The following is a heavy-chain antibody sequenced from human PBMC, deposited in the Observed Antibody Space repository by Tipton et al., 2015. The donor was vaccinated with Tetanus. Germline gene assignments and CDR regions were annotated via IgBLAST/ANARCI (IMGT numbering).Heavy chain of an antibody. V-gene: IGHV4-61*01. D-gene: IGHD3-10*01. CDR1: GGSVNSGTYY. Sequence: LRLSCSVSGGSVNSGTYYWSWIRQPPGKGLEWLGGIYSGGATQYNPSLESRVTISMDTSKNQGSLRLPSVTAADTAVYSCAGGLVRSYKPWGRGTLVSVSS. CDR2: IYSGGAT. J-gene: IGHJ4*02. CDR3: AGGLVRSYKP.